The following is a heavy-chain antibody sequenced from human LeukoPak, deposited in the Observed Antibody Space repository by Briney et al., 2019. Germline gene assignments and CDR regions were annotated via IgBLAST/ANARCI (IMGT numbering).Heavy chain of an antibody. D-gene: IGHD5-24*01. CDR3: ARATLEMATSHFDY. J-gene: IGHJ4*02. Sequence: SETLSLTCVVSGYSIYSSYYWGWIRQPPGKGLEWIGSIYHSGSPYYNPSLKSRVTISVDTSKNQFSLKLTPMTAADTAVYYCARATLEMATSHFDYWGQGTPVNVSS. CDR1: GYSIYSSYY. V-gene: IGHV4-38-2*01. CDR2: IYHSGSP.